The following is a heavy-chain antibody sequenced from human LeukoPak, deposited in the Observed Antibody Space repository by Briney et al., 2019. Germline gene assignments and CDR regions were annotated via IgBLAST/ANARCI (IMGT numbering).Heavy chain of an antibody. D-gene: IGHD3-10*01. Sequence: GGSLRLSCAASGFTFDDYAMHWVRHAPGKGLEWVSGISWNSGSIGYADSVKGRFTISRDNAKNSLYLQMNSLRAEDTALYYCAREAAVIYGSGSYFAAFDYWGQGTLVTVSS. J-gene: IGHJ4*02. CDR1: GFTFDDYA. CDR2: ISWNSGSI. V-gene: IGHV3-9*01. CDR3: AREAAVIYGSGSYFAAFDY.